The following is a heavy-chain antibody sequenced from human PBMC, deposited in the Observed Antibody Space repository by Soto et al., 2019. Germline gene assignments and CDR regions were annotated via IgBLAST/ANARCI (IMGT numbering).Heavy chain of an antibody. CDR2: ISYDGSNK. Sequence: QVQLVESGGGVVQPGRSLRLSCAASGFTFSSYGMHWVRQAPGKGLEWVAVISYDGSNKYYADSVKGRFTISRDNSKNTLYLQMNSLRADDTAVYYCAKTMEWLVPLLDYWGQGTLVTVSS. CDR3: AKTMEWLVPLLDY. V-gene: IGHV3-30*18. D-gene: IGHD6-19*01. CDR1: GFTFSSYG. J-gene: IGHJ4*02.